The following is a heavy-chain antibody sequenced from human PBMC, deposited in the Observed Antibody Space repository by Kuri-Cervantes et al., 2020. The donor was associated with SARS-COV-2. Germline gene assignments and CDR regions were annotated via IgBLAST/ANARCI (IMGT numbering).Heavy chain of an antibody. D-gene: IGHD3-22*01. V-gene: IGHV3-21*01. J-gene: IGHJ4*02. CDR2: ISSSSSYI. CDR3: ARENSSERDFDY. Sequence: GGSLRLSCAASGFTFSSYSMNWVRQAPGKGLEWVSSISSSSSYIYYADSVKGRFTISRDNARNSLYLQMNSLRAEDTAVYYCARENSSERDFDYWGQGTLVTVSS. CDR1: GFTFSSYS.